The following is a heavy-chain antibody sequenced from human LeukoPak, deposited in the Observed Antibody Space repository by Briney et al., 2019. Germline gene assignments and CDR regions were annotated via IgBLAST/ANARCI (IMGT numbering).Heavy chain of an antibody. CDR1: GFTFSSYS. Sequence: PGGSLRLSCAASGFTFSSYSMNWVRQAPGKGLEWVSSISSSSSYIYYADSVKGRFTISRDNAKNSLYLQMNSLRAEDTAVYYCARGGSRDGYNKRPIDYWGQGTLVTVSS. D-gene: IGHD5-24*01. CDR3: ARGGSRDGYNKRPIDY. V-gene: IGHV3-21*01. J-gene: IGHJ4*02. CDR2: ISSSSSYI.